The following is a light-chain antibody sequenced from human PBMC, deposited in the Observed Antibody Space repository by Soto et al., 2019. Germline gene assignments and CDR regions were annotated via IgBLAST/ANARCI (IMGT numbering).Light chain of an antibody. CDR1: RMLSRT. J-gene: IGKJ4*01. V-gene: IGKV3-11*01. Sequence: EIVLTQSPVTLSLSPGDTATPSSRAGRMLSRTFAGSQQKPGQAPSLLIYDETIRASGIPARSSGSGSGTDFSLTISSLEPEDFAVYYCQQRYHWPPLTFGGGTKVEVK. CDR2: DET. CDR3: QQRYHWPPLT.